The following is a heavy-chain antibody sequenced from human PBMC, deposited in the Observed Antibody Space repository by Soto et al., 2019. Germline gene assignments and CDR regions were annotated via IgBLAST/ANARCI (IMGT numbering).Heavy chain of an antibody. V-gene: IGHV1-3*01. Sequence: QVQLVQSGAEVKKPGASVKVSCKASGYTFTSYAMHWVRQAPGQRLEWMGWINAGNGNTKYSQKFQGRVTITRDTSASTAYMELSSLRSEDTAVYYCARAIVGYCSSPRCDGIDYWGQGTLVTVSS. CDR2: INAGNGNT. J-gene: IGHJ4*02. CDR1: GYTFTSYA. CDR3: ARAIVGYCSSPRCDGIDY. D-gene: IGHD2-2*01.